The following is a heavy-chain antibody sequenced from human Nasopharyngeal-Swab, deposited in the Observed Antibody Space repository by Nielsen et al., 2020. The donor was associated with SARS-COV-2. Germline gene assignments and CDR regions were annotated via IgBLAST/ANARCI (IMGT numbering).Heavy chain of an antibody. CDR1: GFTFSSYW. CDR2: INSDGSGT. CDR3: AIISHDYGDFFDY. D-gene: IGHD4-17*01. J-gene: IGHJ4*02. V-gene: IGHV3-74*01. Sequence: GESLKISCAASGFTFSSYWMHWVRQAPGKGLVWVSRINSDGSGTSYADSVKGRFTISRDNAKNTLYLQMNSLRAEDTAVYYCAIISHDYGDFFDYWGQGTLVTVSS.